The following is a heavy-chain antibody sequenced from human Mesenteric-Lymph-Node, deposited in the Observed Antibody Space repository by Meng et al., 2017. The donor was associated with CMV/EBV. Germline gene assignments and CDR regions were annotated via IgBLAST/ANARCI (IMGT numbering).Heavy chain of an antibody. CDR1: GFTFSSYW. Sequence: GGSLRLSCAASGFTFSSYWMSWIRQAPGKGLEWVSYISSSGSTIYYADSVKGRFTISRDNAKNSLYLQMNSLRAEDTAVYYCARDPLGEAAAGSNWFDPWGQGTLVTVSS. D-gene: IGHD6-13*01. J-gene: IGHJ5*02. V-gene: IGHV3-48*04. CDR3: ARDPLGEAAAGSNWFDP. CDR2: ISSSGSTI.